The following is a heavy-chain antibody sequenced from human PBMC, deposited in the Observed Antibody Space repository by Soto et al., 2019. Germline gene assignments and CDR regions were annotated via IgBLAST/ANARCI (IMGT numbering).Heavy chain of an antibody. J-gene: IGHJ4*02. CDR2: TSDGGGST. CDR3: AKDVIPRSFGSSGPSDY. V-gene: IGHV3-23*01. CDR1: GFTFSNYV. D-gene: IGHD3-10*01. Sequence: EVQLLESGGGLVQPGGSLRLSCAASGFTFSNYVMNWFRQAPGKGLEWVSITSDGGGSTYYADSVKGRFTMSRDNSKNTLLLHMNSLRAEDTAVYYCAKDVIPRSFGSSGPSDYWGQGTLVTVSP.